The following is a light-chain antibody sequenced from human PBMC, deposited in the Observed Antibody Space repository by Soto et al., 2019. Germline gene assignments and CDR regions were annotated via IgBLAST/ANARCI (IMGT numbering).Light chain of an antibody. Sequence: QPVLTQSPSASASLGASVKLTCTLSSGHSSYAIAWHQQQPEKGPRYLMKVNSDGSHTKGDGIPDRFSGSSSGADRYLTISSLQSDDEADYYCCSYAGSYTFYVFGTGTKLTVL. J-gene: IGLJ1*01. V-gene: IGLV4-69*01. CDR1: SGHSSYA. CDR2: VNSDGSH. CDR3: CSYAGSYTFYV.